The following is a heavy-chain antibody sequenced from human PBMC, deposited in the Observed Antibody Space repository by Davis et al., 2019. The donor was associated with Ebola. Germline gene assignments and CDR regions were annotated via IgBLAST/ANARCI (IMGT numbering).Heavy chain of an antibody. V-gene: IGHV3-7*01. D-gene: IGHD3-3*01. J-gene: IGHJ4*02. CDR1: GFTFSSYW. CDR3: ARDSYDFWSGYYSV. CDR2: IKQDGSEK. Sequence: GGSLRLSCAASGFTFSSYWMSWVRQAPGKGLEWVANIKQDGSEKYYVDSVKGRFTISRDNAKNSLYLQMNSLRAEDTAVYYCARDSYDFWSGYYSVWGQGTLVTVSS.